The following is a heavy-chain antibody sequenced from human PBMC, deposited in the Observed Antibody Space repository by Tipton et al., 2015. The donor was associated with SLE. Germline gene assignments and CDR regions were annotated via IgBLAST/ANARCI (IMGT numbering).Heavy chain of an antibody. Sequence: SLTCTVSGGSINSGIYSWVWIRQPPGKGLEWIGNIYSSGSAYYNPSLKSRVTISLHTSKNQFSLKLSSVTAADTAVYYCASLNVVATIANFWGQGTLVTVSS. D-gene: IGHD5-12*01. CDR1: GGSINSGIYS. CDR2: IYSSGSA. J-gene: IGHJ4*02. V-gene: IGHV4-39*07. CDR3: ASLNVVATIANF.